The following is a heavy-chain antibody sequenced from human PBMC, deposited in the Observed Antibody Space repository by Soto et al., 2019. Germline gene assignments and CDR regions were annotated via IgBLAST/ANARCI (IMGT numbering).Heavy chain of an antibody. CDR3: ARRWTTGEIDY. CDR2: ISAYNGNT. J-gene: IGHJ4*01. D-gene: IGHD4-17*01. CDR1: GYTFTSYG. V-gene: IGHV1-18*01. Sequence: ASVKVSSKASGYTFTSYGISWVRQAPGKGLEWMGWISAYNGNTNYAQKLQGRVTMTTDTSTSTAYMELRSLRSDDTAVYYCARRWTTGEIDYWGQGTLVTVSS.